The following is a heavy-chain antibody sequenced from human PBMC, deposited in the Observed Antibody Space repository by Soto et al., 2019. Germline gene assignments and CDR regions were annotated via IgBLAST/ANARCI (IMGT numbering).Heavy chain of an antibody. J-gene: IGHJ6*02. V-gene: IGHV3-74*01. CDR2: IKGDGSSL. CDR3: ARGLKNYYGVDV. Sequence: GGSLRLSCAASWFTFTTYWMHWVRQVPGKGLVWVSRIKGDGSSLSYADSVKGRFTISRDNVENTVYLQMGSLRADDTAVYYCARGLKNYYGVDVWGQGTTVTVSS. CDR1: WFTFTTYW.